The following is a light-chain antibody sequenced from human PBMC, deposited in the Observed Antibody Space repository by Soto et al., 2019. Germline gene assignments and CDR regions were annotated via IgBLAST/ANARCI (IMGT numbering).Light chain of an antibody. J-gene: IGLJ2*01. CDR3: CSSPGSYTSVV. CDR1: TSYVGTYIY. Sequence: QSALIQPRSVSGSPGQSVTISCSGITSYVGTYIYVSWYQHHPGKAPRSLIYDVSKRPSGVPDRFSGSKSGNTASLTISGLQAEDEADYYCCSSPGSYTSVVFGGGTKLTVL. CDR2: DVS. V-gene: IGLV2-11*01.